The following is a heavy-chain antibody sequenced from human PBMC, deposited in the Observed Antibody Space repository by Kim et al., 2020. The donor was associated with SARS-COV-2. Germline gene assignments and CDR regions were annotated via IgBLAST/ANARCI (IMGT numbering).Heavy chain of an antibody. V-gene: IGHV3-23*01. J-gene: IGHJ4*02. CDR2: ISGSGGST. CDR3: AKSPPRRSLGPLNYYFDY. Sequence: GGSLRLSCAASGFTFSSYAMSWVRQAPGKGLEWVSAISGSGGSTYYADSVKGRFTISRDNSKNTLYLQMNSLRAEDTAVYYCAKSPPRRSLGPLNYYFDYWGQGTLVTVSS. D-gene: IGHD3-3*01. CDR1: GFTFSSYA.